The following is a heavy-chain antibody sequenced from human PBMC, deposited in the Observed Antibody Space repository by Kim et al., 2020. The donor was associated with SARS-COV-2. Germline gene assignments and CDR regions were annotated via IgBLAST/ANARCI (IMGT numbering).Heavy chain of an antibody. CDR1: GGSMSSYY. CDR2: IYYSGST. V-gene: IGHV4-59*08. Sequence: SETLSLTCTVSGGSMSSYYWSWIRQPPGKGLEWVGFIYYSGSTDYNSSLESRVTISIDTSKNQCSLKLTSVTAADTAVYYCERRDSSGYYNWFDPGGQGTLVTVSP. CDR3: ERRDSSGYYNWFDP. D-gene: IGHD3-22*01. J-gene: IGHJ5*02.